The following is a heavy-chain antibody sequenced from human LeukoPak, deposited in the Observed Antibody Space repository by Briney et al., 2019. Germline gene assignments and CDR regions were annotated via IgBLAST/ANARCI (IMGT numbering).Heavy chain of an antibody. Sequence: SQTLSLTCAISGDSVSSNSVAWNWIRQSPSRGLEWLGRTYYGSQWYNDYAAFVKSRITINPDTSKNQVSLQLNSVTVEDTAVYYCARGNYYDSSGYYQGEGYFDYWGQGTLVTASS. CDR1: GDSVSSNSVA. CDR2: TYYGSQWYN. CDR3: ARGNYYDSSGYYQGEGYFDY. D-gene: IGHD3-22*01. J-gene: IGHJ4*02. V-gene: IGHV6-1*01.